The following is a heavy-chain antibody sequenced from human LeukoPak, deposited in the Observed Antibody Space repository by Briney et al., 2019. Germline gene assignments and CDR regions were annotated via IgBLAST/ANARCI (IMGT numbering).Heavy chain of an antibody. CDR1: GGSISSYY. Sequence: SETLSLTCTVSGGSISSYYWSWIRQPPGKGLEWIGCVYYSGTTYYNPSLKSRVTISVDTSKNQFSLKVTSVTAADTAVYYCARAANWGSTGYYWYFDLWGRGTLVTVSS. CDR2: VYYSGTT. V-gene: IGHV4-59*08. J-gene: IGHJ2*01. CDR3: ARAANWGSTGYYWYFDL. D-gene: IGHD7-27*01.